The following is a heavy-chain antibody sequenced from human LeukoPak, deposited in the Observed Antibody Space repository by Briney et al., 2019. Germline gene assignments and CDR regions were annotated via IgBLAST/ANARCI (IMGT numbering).Heavy chain of an antibody. J-gene: IGHJ4*02. CDR3: ARAVKQQLDY. D-gene: IGHD6-13*01. Sequence: PGGSLRLSCAASGFTFSSYSMNWVRRAPGKGLEWVSYISSSSSTIYYADSVKGRFTISRDNAKNSLYLQMNSLRAEDTAVYYCARAVKQQLDYWGQGTLVTVSS. CDR1: GFTFSSYS. V-gene: IGHV3-48*04. CDR2: ISSSSSTI.